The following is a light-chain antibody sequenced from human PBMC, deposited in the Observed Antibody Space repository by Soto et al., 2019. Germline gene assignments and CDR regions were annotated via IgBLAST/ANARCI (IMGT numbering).Light chain of an antibody. V-gene: IGKV3-15*01. J-gene: IGKJ2*01. CDR1: QSVSSN. CDR2: GAS. CDR3: QQYINWPPMYT. Sequence: EIVMTQSPATLSVSPGERATLSCRASQSVSSNVAWYQQIPGQAPRLLIYGASTRATGIPARFSGSRSGTEFTLTISSLQSEDFAVYYCQQYINWPPMYTFGQGTKLEIK.